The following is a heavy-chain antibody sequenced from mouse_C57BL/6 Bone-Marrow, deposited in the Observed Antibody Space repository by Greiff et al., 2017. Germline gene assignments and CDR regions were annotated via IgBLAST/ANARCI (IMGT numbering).Heavy chain of an antibody. Sequence: VKLVESGPGLVAPSQSLSITCTVSGFSLTSYAISWVRQPPGKGLEWLGVIWTGGGTNYTSALKYRLSISKDNSKSQVFVKMNSLQTDDTARYXCARGGLRLGFAYWGQGTLVTVSA. CDR1: GFSLTSYA. CDR2: IWTGGGT. D-gene: IGHD2-2*01. V-gene: IGHV2-9-1*01. J-gene: IGHJ3*01. CDR3: ARGGLRLGFAY.